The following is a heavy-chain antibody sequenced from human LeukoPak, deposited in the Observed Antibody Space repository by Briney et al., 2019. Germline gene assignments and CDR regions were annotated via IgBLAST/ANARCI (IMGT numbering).Heavy chain of an antibody. V-gene: IGHV3-11*04. J-gene: IGHJ4*02. CDR3: ARETHYDSSGYHNDY. D-gene: IGHD3-22*01. Sequence: GGSLRLSCAASGFTFDDYGMSWIRQAPGKGLEWVSYISSSGSFIYYADSVKGRFTISRDNAKNSLYLQMNSLRAEDTAVHYCARETHYDSSGYHNDYWGQGTLVTVSS. CDR2: ISSSGSFI. CDR1: GFTFDDYG.